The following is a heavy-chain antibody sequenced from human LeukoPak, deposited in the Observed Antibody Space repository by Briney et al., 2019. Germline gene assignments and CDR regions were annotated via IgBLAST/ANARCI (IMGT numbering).Heavy chain of an antibody. J-gene: IGHJ3*02. CDR2: IYNSGST. D-gene: IGHD3-22*01. Sequence: PSETLSLTCTVSGYSISSGYCWGWIRQPPGKGLEWIGTIYNSGSTYYNPSLKSRVATSVDTSKNHFSLRLSSVTAVDTALYYCARAGYYDEDAFDIWGLGTMVTVSS. CDR3: ARAGYYDEDAFDI. V-gene: IGHV4-38-2*02. CDR1: GYSISSGYC.